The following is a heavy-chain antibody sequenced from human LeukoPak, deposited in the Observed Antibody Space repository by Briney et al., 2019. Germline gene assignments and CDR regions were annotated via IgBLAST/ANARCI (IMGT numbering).Heavy chain of an antibody. CDR3: AKSKGGFGVFDY. Sequence: GGSLRLSCAASGFTFSSYAMSWVRQAPGKGLEWVSAISGSGDSTYSTDSVKGRFTISRDNSKNTLYLQMNSLRAEDTAVYYCAKSKGGFGVFDYWGQGTLVTVSS. CDR2: ISGSGDST. D-gene: IGHD3-10*01. CDR1: GFTFSSYA. V-gene: IGHV3-23*01. J-gene: IGHJ4*02.